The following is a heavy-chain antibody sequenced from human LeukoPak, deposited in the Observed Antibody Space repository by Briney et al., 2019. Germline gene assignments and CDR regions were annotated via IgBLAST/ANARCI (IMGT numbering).Heavy chain of an antibody. J-gene: IGHJ2*01. V-gene: IGHV3-23*01. CDR2: ISGSDGST. CDR3: AKDSRYYDFWSGYWDDWYFDL. Sequence: GGSLILACAASGYTFSSYAMSWVRQAPGRGLEWVSAISGSDGSTYYADSVKGRFTISRDNSKNTLYLQMNSLRAEDTAVYYCAKDSRYYDFWSGYWDDWYFDLWGRGTLVTVSS. D-gene: IGHD3-3*01. CDR1: GYTFSSYA.